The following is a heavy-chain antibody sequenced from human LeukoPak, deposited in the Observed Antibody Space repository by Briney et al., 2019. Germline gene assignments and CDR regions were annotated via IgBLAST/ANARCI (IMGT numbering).Heavy chain of an antibody. D-gene: IGHD1-26*01. CDR3: ATARGSGSYRYYFDY. J-gene: IGHJ4*02. CDR2: FDPEDGET. CDR1: EYTLTELS. V-gene: IGHV1-24*01. Sequence: ASVKVSCKVSEYTLTELSMHWVRQAPGKGLEWMGGFDPEDGETIYAQKFQGRVTMTEDTSTDTAYMELSSLRSEDTAVYYCATARGSGSYRYYFDYWGQGTLVTVSS.